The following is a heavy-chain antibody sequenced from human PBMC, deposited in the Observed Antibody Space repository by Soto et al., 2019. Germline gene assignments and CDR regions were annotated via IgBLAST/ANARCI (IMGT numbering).Heavy chain of an antibody. J-gene: IGHJ6*02. D-gene: IGHD6-13*01. Sequence: SETLSLTCTVSGGSISSSSYYWGWISQPPGKGLEWIGSIYYSGSTYYNPSLKSRVTISVDTSKNQFSLKLSSVTAADTAVYYCARHAGMQQQLVRYYYYYGMDVWGQGTTVT. CDR2: IYYSGST. V-gene: IGHV4-39*01. CDR1: GGSISSSSYY. CDR3: ARHAGMQQQLVRYYYYYGMDV.